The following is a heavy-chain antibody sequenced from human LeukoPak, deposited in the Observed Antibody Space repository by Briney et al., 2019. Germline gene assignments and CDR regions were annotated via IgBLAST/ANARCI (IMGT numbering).Heavy chain of an antibody. CDR2: ISGYNGNT. D-gene: IGHD6-19*01. CDR3: ARSLYSSGWSDY. J-gene: IGHJ4*02. Sequence: ASVKVSCMASGYTFPSYGISWVRQAPGQGLEWMGWISGYNGNTNYAQKLQGRVTMTTDTSTSTAYMELRSLRSDDTAVYYCARSLYSSGWSDYWGQGTLVTVSS. CDR1: GYTFPSYG. V-gene: IGHV1-18*01.